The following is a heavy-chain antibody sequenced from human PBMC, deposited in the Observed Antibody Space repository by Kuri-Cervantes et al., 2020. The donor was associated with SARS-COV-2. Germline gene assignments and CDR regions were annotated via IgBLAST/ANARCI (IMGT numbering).Heavy chain of an antibody. CDR2: ISRTSGTI. CDR1: GFTFSLYN. CDR3: ARENVDVIMVPTASGIDP. J-gene: IGHJ5*02. Sequence: GESLKISCAASGFTFSLYNMNWVRQVPGKGLEWISYISRTSGTIYYADSVKGRFTISRDNAENALYLQMNSLRVEDTAVYYCARENVDVIMVPTASGIDPWGQGTLVTVSS. D-gene: IGHD2-8*01. V-gene: IGHV3-48*01.